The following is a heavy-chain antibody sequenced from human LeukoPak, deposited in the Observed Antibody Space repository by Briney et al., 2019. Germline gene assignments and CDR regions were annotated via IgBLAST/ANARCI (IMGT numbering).Heavy chain of an antibody. V-gene: IGHV3-21*01. CDR2: INSSSGYI. J-gene: IGHJ4*02. D-gene: IGHD3-10*01. CDR3: ARVGIPMVRDRYFDY. Sequence: GASVRLSCAASGFTFSSYSMNWVRQAPGKGLEWVSSINSSSGYIYYAHSVKGRFTISRDNAKNSLYLQMNSLRAEDTAVYYCARVGIPMVRDRYFDYWGQGTLVTVSA. CDR1: GFTFSSYS.